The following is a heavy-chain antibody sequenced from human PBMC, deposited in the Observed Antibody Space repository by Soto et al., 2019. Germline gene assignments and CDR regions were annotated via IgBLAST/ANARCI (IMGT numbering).Heavy chain of an antibody. CDR3: ARKGRGGAFDI. V-gene: IGHV4-59*12. Sequence: PSETLSLTCTVSGGSISSYYWSWIRQPPGKGLEWIGYIYYSGSTNYNPSLKSRGTISVDTSKKQFSLQLSSVTAADTAVYYCARKGRGGAFDIWGQGTMVTVSS. D-gene: IGHD2-15*01. CDR1: GGSISSYY. CDR2: IYYSGST. J-gene: IGHJ3*02.